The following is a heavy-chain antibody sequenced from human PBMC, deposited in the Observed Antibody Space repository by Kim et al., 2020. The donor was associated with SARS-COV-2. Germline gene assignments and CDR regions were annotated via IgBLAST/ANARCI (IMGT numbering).Heavy chain of an antibody. Sequence: SVKVSCKASGGTFSSYAISWVRQAPGQGLEWMGRIIPILGIANYAQKFQGRVTITADKSSSTAYMELSSLRSEDTAVYYCARDYYDSSGYYYSDYWGQG. V-gene: IGHV1-69*04. D-gene: IGHD3-22*01. CDR2: IIPILGIA. CDR1: GGTFSSYA. CDR3: ARDYYDSSGYYYSDY. J-gene: IGHJ4*02.